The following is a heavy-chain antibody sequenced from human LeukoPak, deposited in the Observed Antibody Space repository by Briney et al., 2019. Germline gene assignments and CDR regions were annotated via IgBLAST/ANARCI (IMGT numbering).Heavy chain of an antibody. CDR3: ARVWYYDIFYYYYYMDV. Sequence: ASVKVSCKASGYTFTSYYIHWVRQALGQGLEWMGWISAYNGNTNYAQKLQGRVTMTTDTSTSTAYMELRSLRSDDTAVYYCARVWYYDIFYYYYYMDVWGKGTTVTVSS. J-gene: IGHJ6*03. CDR2: ISAYNGNT. V-gene: IGHV1-18*04. CDR1: GYTFTSYY. D-gene: IGHD3-9*01.